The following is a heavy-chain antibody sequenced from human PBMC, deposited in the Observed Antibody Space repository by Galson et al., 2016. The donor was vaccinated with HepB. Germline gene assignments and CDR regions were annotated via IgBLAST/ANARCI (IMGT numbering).Heavy chain of an antibody. CDR2: ISGSGGST. J-gene: IGHJ4*02. CDR3: ARDQNYYDSIEFDH. CDR1: GFTFSSYA. D-gene: IGHD3-22*01. Sequence: SLRLSCAASGFTFSSYAMSWVRQAPGKGLEWVSAISGSGGSTYYADSVKGRFTISRDNSKNTLYLQMNSLRTEDTAVYYCARDQNYYDSIEFDHWGQGTLVIVSS. V-gene: IGHV3-23*01.